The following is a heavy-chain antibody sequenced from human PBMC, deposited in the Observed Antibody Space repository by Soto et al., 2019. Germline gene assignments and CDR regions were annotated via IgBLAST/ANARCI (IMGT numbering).Heavy chain of an antibody. V-gene: IGHV4-31*03. Sequence: TLSLNCTVSVDSISGGASFWSWILQPPGKGLEWIANVYYSGSSYYNPSLKSRLTIPVDTTKNQFSLQLKSMTAADTAVYYCAKLSCTSSTCYFPGWFDPWGQGTLVTVSS. D-gene: IGHD2-2*01. CDR3: AKLSCTSSTCYFPGWFDP. CDR1: VDSISGGASF. J-gene: IGHJ5*02. CDR2: VYYSGSS.